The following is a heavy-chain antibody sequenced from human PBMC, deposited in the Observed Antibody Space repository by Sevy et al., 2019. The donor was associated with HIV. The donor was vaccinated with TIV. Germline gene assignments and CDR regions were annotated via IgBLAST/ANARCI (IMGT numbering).Heavy chain of an antibody. CDR1: GGSISSYF. V-gene: IGHV4-59*01. CDR2: IYFTGNT. CDR3: ARDSTSRPRVLDY. D-gene: IGHD6-6*01. Sequence: WEPLSLTCSVSGGSISSYFWTLVRQSPGKGLEWIGNIYFTGNTDYSPSLKSRVTLSLDTHKSQFSLTLKSVTAADTAIYFCARDSTSRPRVLDYWGQGTLVTVSS. J-gene: IGHJ4*02.